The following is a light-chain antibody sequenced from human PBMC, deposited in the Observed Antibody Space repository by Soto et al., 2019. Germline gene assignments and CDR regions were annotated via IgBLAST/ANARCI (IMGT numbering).Light chain of an antibody. J-gene: IGKJ3*01. Sequence: EIVLTQSPGTLSLSPGERATLSCRASQSVSDSYLAWYQHKPGQAPRLLIYASTRATGIPDRFSGSGSGTDFSLIISRLEPEDFAVYYCQHYGTSALFGPGTKVDI. CDR2: AS. CDR3: QHYGTSAL. CDR1: QSVSDSY. V-gene: IGKV3-20*01.